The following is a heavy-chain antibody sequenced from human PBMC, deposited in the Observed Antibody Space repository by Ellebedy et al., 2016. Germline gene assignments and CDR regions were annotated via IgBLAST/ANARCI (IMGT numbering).Heavy chain of an antibody. V-gene: IGHV3-30*01. J-gene: IGHJ4*02. CDR3: ARDMSFGSGSYYNIDF. Sequence: SVKGRFTISRDNSENTLYLQMNSLRAEDTAVYYCARDMSFGSGSYYNIDFWGQGTLVTVSS. D-gene: IGHD3-10*01.